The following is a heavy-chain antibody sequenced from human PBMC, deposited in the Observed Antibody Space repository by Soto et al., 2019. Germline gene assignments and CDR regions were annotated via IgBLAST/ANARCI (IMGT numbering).Heavy chain of an antibody. CDR3: AKLMIFFGGVIVIPGLFAF. D-gene: IGHD3-16*02. J-gene: IGHJ4*02. CDR2: IKQDGSEK. Sequence: GGSLRLSCAASGFTFSSYWMSWVRQAPGKGLEWVANIKQDGSEKYYVDSVKGRFTISRDNAKNSLYLQMNSLRAEDTAVYYCAKLMIFFGGVIVIPGLFAFWGQGSLVTGSS. CDR1: GFTFSSYW. V-gene: IGHV3-7*01.